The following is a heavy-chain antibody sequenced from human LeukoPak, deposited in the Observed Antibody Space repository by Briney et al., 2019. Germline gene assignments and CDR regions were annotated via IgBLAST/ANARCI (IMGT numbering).Heavy chain of an antibody. V-gene: IGHV3-30*04. CDR3: ARLYGDDS. D-gene: IGHD4-17*01. CDR2: ISYDGGNK. Sequence: GGSLRLSCAASGFTFSSYAMHWVREAPGKGLEWVAVISYDGGNKYYADSGQGRFTISRDNSKNTLYLQMNSLRAEDTAVYYCARLYGDDSWGQGTLVTVSS. CDR1: GFTFSSYA. J-gene: IGHJ5*01.